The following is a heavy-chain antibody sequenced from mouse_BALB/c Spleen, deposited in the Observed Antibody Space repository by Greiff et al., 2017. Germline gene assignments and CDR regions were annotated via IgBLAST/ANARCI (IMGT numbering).Heavy chain of an antibody. D-gene: IGHD1-1*01. J-gene: IGHJ3*01. CDR2: IWGDGST. V-gene: IGHV2-3*01. CDR3: ARREFYYCGSSGAY. CDR1: GFSFTSYG. Sequence: VQLVESGPGLVAPSQCLSISCTVSGFSFTSYGVRWVRQPPGKGLEWLGVIWGDGSTNYHSALISRLCISKDNSKSQVFLKLSSLQTDDTATYYGARREFYYCGSSGAYWGQGTLVTVSA.